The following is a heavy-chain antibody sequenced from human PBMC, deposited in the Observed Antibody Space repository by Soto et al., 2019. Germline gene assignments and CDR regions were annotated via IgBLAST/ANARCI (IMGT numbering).Heavy chain of an antibody. D-gene: IGHD2-2*01. CDR3: AREVEVHTPVFGF. CDR1: GGTFNNYA. V-gene: IGHV1-69*01. CDR2: ISPMFGKA. J-gene: IGHJ4*02. Sequence: QVQLVQSGAEVKRPGSSVKVSCKASGGTFNNYAINWVRQAPGQGLEWMGDISPMFGKANYAQKFQGRVKITADDSTATAYLELSSLRSEDTAIYSYAREVEVHTPVFGFWGQGSLVTVSS.